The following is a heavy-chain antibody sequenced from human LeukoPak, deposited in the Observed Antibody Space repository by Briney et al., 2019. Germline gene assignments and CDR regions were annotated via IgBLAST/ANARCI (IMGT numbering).Heavy chain of an antibody. CDR3: ARGGQFPDIVVVVAALDYYYGMDV. V-gene: IGHV1-24*01. Sequence: ASVKVSCKVSGYTLTELSMHWVRQAPGKGLEWMGGFDPEDGETIYAQKFQGRVTMTEDTSTDTAYMELSRLRSDDTAVYYCARGGQFPDIVVVVAALDYYYGMDVWGQGTTVTVSS. CDR2: FDPEDGET. D-gene: IGHD2-15*01. J-gene: IGHJ6*02. CDR1: GYTLTELS.